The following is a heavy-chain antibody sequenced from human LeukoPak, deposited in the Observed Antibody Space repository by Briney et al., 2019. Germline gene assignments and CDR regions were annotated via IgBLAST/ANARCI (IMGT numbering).Heavy chain of an antibody. J-gene: IGHJ4*02. V-gene: IGHV1-69*04. CDR2: IIPILGIA. Sequence: VKVSCKASGDTFSSYAISWVRQAPGQGLEWMGRIIPILGIANYAQKFQGRVTITADKSTSTACMELSSLRSEDTAVYYCARGWSSGWYMGLIDYWGQGTLVTVSS. CDR3: ARGWSSGWYMGLIDY. CDR1: GDTFSSYA. D-gene: IGHD6-19*01.